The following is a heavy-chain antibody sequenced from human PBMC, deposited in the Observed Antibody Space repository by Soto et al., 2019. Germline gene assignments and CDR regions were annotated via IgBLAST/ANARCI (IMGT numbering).Heavy chain of an antibody. CDR1: GLKFSDAW. J-gene: IGHJ4*02. V-gene: IGHV3-15*01. CDR2: MKSKGSGGTT. Sequence: EVQLVESGGDLVKPGGSLRLSCTASGLKFSDAWMSWVRQVPGKGLEWVGRMKSKGSGGTTDYAAPVKGRFTISRDYSKNTVYLQMNSLEIEDSAMYYCCWCGSINYYFNQWGQGTLVTVSS. CDR3: CWCGSINYYFNQ. D-gene: IGHD2-8*01.